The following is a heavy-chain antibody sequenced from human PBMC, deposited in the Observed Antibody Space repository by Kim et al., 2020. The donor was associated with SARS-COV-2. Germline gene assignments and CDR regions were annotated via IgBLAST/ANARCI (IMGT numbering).Heavy chain of an antibody. D-gene: IGHD3-22*01. CDR1: GGSIRSYY. V-gene: IGHV4-59*08. CDR3: ARPSGYDSSDYYAQDKNF. Sequence: SETLSLTCTVSGGSIRSYYWSWIRQPPGKGLEWIGYIYYSGSTNYNPSLKSRVAISVDTSKNQFSLKLSSVTAAYTAVYYCARPSGYDSSDYYAQDKNF. J-gene: IGHJ4*01. CDR2: IYYSGST.